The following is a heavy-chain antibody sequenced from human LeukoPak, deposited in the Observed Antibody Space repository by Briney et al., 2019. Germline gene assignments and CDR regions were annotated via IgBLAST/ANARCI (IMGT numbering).Heavy chain of an antibody. CDR3: AKSSGYYSAEYFQH. Sequence: PGGSLRLSCAASGSTFSSYAMSWVRQAPGKGLEWVSAISGSGGSTYYADSVKGRFTISRDNSKNTLYLQMNSLRAEDTAVYYCAKSSGYYSAEYFQHWGQGTLVTVSS. CDR1: GSTFSSYA. V-gene: IGHV3-23*01. CDR2: ISGSGGST. J-gene: IGHJ1*01. D-gene: IGHD3-22*01.